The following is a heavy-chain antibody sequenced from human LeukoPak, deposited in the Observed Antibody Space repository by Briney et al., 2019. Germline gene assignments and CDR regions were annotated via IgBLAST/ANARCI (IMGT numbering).Heavy chain of an antibody. CDR2: INHSGST. CDR3: ARGLLDYVWGSYRSQRYYFDY. V-gene: IGHV4-34*01. J-gene: IGHJ4*02. D-gene: IGHD3-16*02. Sequence: GSLRLSCAASGFTFSSYAMSWIRQPPGKGLEWIGEINHSGSTNYNPSLKSRVTISVDTSKNQFSLKLSSVTAADTAVYYCARGLLDYVWGSYRSQRYYFDYWGQGTLVTVSS. CDR1: GFTFSSYA.